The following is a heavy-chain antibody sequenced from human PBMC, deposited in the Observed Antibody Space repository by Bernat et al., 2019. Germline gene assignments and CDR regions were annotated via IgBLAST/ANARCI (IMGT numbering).Heavy chain of an antibody. Sequence: QVQLVESGGGVVQPGRSLRLSCAASGFTFSSYGMHWVRQAPGKGLEWVAVIWYDGSNKYYADSVKGRFTISRDNSKNTLYLQMNSLRAEDTAVYYCARGFWSGYPGDYRGQGTLVTVSS. V-gene: IGHV3-33*01. CDR2: IWYDGSNK. CDR3: ARGFWSGYPGDY. J-gene: IGHJ4*02. CDR1: GFTFSSYG. D-gene: IGHD3-3*01.